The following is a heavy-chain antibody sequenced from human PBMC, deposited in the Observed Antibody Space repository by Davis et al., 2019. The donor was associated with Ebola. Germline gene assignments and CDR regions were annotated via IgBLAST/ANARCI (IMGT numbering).Heavy chain of an antibody. CDR2: IRHIGGRT. D-gene: IGHD6-13*01. CDR1: GFTFSSYA. J-gene: IGHJ4*02. CDR3: ARGPSTGNSFSY. V-gene: IGHV3-23*01. Sequence: GESLKISCAASGFTFSSYAMSWVRQAPGKGLEWVSTIRHIGGRTDYADSVKGRFTISRDNSKNSLYLQMNSLRAEDTAVYYCARGPSTGNSFSYWGQGTLVTVPS.